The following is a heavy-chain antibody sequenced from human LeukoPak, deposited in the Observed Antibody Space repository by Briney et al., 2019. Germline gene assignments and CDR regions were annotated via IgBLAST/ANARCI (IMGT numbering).Heavy chain of an antibody. Sequence: SETLSLTCAVYGGSFSGYYWSWIRQPPGKGLEWIGEINHSGSTNYNPSLKSRVTISVDTSKNQFSLKLSSVTAADTAVYYCARDRLAESYYYYGMDVWGQGTTVTVSS. J-gene: IGHJ6*02. D-gene: IGHD6-25*01. V-gene: IGHV4-34*01. CDR1: GGSFSGYY. CDR3: ARDRLAESYYYYGMDV. CDR2: INHSGST.